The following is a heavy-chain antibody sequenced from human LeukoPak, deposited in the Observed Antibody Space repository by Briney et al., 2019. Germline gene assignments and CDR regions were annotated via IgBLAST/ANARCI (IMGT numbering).Heavy chain of an antibody. V-gene: IGHV1-46*01. D-gene: IGHD6-19*01. Sequence: ASVKVSCKTSGYTFTSYYMHWVRQAPGQGLEWMGIINPSGGSTSYAQKFQGRVTMTRDMSTSTVYMELSSLRSDDTAVYYCARREAVAGTLVDYWGQGTLVTVSS. CDR1: GYTFTSYY. CDR3: ARREAVAGTLVDY. CDR2: INPSGGST. J-gene: IGHJ4*02.